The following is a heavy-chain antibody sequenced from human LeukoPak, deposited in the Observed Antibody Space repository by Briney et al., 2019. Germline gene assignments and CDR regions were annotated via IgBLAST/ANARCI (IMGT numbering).Heavy chain of an antibody. J-gene: IGHJ6*04. CDR1: KFTFSDYS. D-gene: IGHD3-10*02. V-gene: IGHV3-21*01. Sequence: GGSLRLSCAASKFTFSDYSMNWVRQAPGKGLEWVSSISSGGDAIFYADSVKGRFTISRDNAKNSLYLQMNSLRAEDTAVYYCAELGITMIGGVWGKGTTVTISS. CDR3: AELGITMIGGV. CDR2: ISSGGDAI.